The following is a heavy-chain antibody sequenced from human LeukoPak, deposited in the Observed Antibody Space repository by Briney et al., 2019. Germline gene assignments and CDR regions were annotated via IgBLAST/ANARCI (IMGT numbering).Heavy chain of an antibody. Sequence: GGSLRLSCAASRFTFSHYGMHWVRQAPGKGLEWVAVIWNDGSNKYYADSVKGRFTVSRDNSQNRLYLQMNSLRPEDTAVYYCARGVEPLAANTLAYWGQGTLVTVSS. J-gene: IGHJ4*02. CDR2: IWNDGSNK. D-gene: IGHD1-14*01. V-gene: IGHV3-33*01. CDR3: ARGVEPLAANTLAY. CDR1: RFTFSHYG.